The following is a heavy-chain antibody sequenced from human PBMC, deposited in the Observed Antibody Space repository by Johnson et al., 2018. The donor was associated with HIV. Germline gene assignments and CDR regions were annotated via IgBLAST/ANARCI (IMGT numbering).Heavy chain of an antibody. CDR3: AKIMSKWSVDYDAFDV. Sequence: QMQLVESGGGVVQPGRSLRLSCAASGFTFSSYAMHWVRQAPGKGLEWVAGISFAGTKKYYADSVKGRFTISRDNTKNTLYLQMNSLRAEDTAVYYCAKIMSKWSVDYDAFDVWGQGTMVTVSS. J-gene: IGHJ3*01. D-gene: IGHD2-15*01. CDR1: GFTFSSYA. V-gene: IGHV3-30*18. CDR2: ISFAGTKK.